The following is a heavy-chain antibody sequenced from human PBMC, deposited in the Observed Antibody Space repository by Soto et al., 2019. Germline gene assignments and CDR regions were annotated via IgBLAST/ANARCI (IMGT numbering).Heavy chain of an antibody. CDR2: ISGSVGST. CDR1: GFTFTTYA. V-gene: IGHV3-23*01. CDR3: AKAPTTYSSSHFDY. D-gene: IGHD6-13*01. J-gene: IGHJ4*02. Sequence: GGSLRLSCATSGFTFTTYAMNWVRQAPGKGLQWVSTISGSVGSTYYADSVKGRFTISRDISKNTLYLQLNSLRVDDTALYYCAKAPTTYSSSHFDYWGQGTLVTVS.